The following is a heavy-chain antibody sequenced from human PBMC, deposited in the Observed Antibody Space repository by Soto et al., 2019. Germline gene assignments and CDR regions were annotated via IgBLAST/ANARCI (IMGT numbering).Heavy chain of an antibody. Sequence: PGGSLRLSCAASGFTFSDYSMNWVRQAPGKGLEWVSSVSRSSDYIYYADSVKGRFTTSRDNAKNSLYLQMSSLRAEDTAVYYCGRDVSPGTIYAFDSWGQGTMVTVSS. CDR3: GRDVSPGTIYAFDS. CDR1: GFTFSDYS. D-gene: IGHD3-3*02. CDR2: VSRSSDYI. V-gene: IGHV3-21*01. J-gene: IGHJ3*02.